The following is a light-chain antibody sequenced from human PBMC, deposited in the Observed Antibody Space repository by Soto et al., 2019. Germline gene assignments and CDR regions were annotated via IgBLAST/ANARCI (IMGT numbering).Light chain of an antibody. Sequence: DIVMTQSPDSLAVSLGERATINCKSSQSVLYSSNNKNYLAWYQQKPGQPPKLLIYWASTRESGVPDRFSGSGYGTYFTLTISSLQAEDVAVYSCHQYYTSPWTFGQGTKVDIK. CDR2: WAS. CDR1: QSVLYSSNNKNY. V-gene: IGKV4-1*01. CDR3: HQYYTSPWT. J-gene: IGKJ1*01.